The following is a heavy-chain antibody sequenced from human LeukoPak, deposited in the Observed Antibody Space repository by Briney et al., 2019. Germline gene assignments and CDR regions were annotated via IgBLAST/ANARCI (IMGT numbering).Heavy chain of an antibody. Sequence: SETLSLTCAVSGGSISSSNWWSWVRQPPGKGLEWIGYIYYSGSTSYNPSLKSRVTISVDTSKNQFSLRLTSVTAADTAVYYCARGELAARRGAFDIWGQGSVVSVSS. J-gene: IGHJ3*02. D-gene: IGHD6-6*01. CDR1: GGSISSSNW. V-gene: IGHV4-4*02. CDR3: ARGELAARRGAFDI. CDR2: IYYSGST.